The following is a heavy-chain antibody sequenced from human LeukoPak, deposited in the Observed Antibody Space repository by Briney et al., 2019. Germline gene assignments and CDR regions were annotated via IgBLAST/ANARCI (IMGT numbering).Heavy chain of an antibody. D-gene: IGHD3-16*01. J-gene: IGHJ4*02. CDR1: GYIFTSYY. CDR3: VREYHGGYFDF. V-gene: IGHV1-46*03. CDR2: VYPSAGTS. Sequence: ASVKVSCKASGYIFTSYYMHWVRQAPGQGLEWLGVVYPSAGTSDPAQRFRARITLSEDTSTGTAYMELRSLKSEDTAIYFCVREYHGGYFDFWGQGTLVTVSS.